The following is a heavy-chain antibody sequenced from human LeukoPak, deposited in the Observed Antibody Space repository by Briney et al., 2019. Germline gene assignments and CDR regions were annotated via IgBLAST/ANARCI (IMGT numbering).Heavy chain of an antibody. Sequence: GGSLRLSCAASGFTFSNYGMHWVRQAPGKGLEWVAFIRYDGSNKYYADSVKGRFTISRDNSKNTLYLQMNSLRAEDTAVYYCARGYSSGWYSVDYWGQGTLVTVSS. J-gene: IGHJ4*02. CDR2: IRYDGSNK. CDR3: ARGYSSGWYSVDY. D-gene: IGHD6-19*01. CDR1: GFTFSNYG. V-gene: IGHV3-30*02.